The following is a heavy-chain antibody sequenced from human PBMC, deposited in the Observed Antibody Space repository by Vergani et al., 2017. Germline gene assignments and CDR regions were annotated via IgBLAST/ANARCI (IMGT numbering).Heavy chain of an antibody. V-gene: IGHV1-69*13. CDR1: GGTFSSYA. D-gene: IGHD2-2*01. CDR3: AREGALGYCSSTSCRGCDAFDI. J-gene: IGHJ3*02. Sequence: QVQLVQSGAEVKKPGSSVKVSCKASGGTFSSYAISWVRQAPGQGLEWMGRIIPIFGTANYAQKFQGRVTITADESTSTAYMELSSLRSEDTAVYYCAREGALGYCSSTSCRGCDAFDIWGQGTMVTVSS. CDR2: IIPIFGTA.